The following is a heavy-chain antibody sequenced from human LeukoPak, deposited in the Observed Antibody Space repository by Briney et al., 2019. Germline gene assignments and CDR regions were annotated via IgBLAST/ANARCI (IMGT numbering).Heavy chain of an antibody. D-gene: IGHD2/OR15-2a*01. V-gene: IGHV1-8*02. CDR2: MNPNSGNT. J-gene: IGHJ3*02. CDR3: ARRNSPSRTTALPRGRAFDI. Sequence: ASVKVSCKASGGTFSSYPISWVRQATGQGLEWMGWMNPNSGNTGYAQKFQGRVTMTRNTSISTAYLELSSLRSEDTAVYYCARRNSPSRTTALPRGRAFDIWGQGTVVSVSS. CDR1: GGTFSSYP.